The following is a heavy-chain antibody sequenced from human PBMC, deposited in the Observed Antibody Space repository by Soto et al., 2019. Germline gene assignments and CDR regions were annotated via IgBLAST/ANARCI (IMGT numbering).Heavy chain of an antibody. CDR1: GFTFSSYA. D-gene: IGHD3-10*01. CDR3: ARGGPGSYFDY. J-gene: IGHJ4*02. Sequence: EVQLLDSGGGLVQPGGSLRLSCAASGFTFSSYAMNWVRQAPGKGLEWVSVISGSGGSTYYADSVKGRFTISRDNTKNTLYLPTNTLRAADTAVYYCARGGPGSYFDYWGQGTLVTVSS. V-gene: IGHV3-23*01. CDR2: ISGSGGST.